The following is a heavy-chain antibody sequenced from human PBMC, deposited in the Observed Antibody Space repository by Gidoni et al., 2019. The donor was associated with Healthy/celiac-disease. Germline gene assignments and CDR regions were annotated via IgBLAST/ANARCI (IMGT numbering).Heavy chain of an antibody. Sequence: QVQLQESGPGLVKPSETLSLTCTVSGYSISSGYYWGWIRQPPGKGLEWIGSIYHSGSTYYNPSLKSRVTISVDTSKNQFSLKLSSVTAADTAVYYCARIVGAAAGGGYYYMDVWGKGTTVTVSS. CDR2: IYHSGST. D-gene: IGHD6-13*01. J-gene: IGHJ6*03. V-gene: IGHV4-38-2*02. CDR3: ARIVGAAAGGGYYYMDV. CDR1: GYSISSGYY.